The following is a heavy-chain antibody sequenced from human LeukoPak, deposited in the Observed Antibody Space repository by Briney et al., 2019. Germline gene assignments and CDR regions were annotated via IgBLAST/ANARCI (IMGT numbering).Heavy chain of an antibody. V-gene: IGHV4-39*01. CDR3: ARRSKVVVTANWFDP. D-gene: IGHD2-21*02. CDR2: IYYSGST. CDR1: GGSITSTSYY. Sequence: SETLSLTCTVSGGSITSTSYYWGWIRQPPGKGLEWIGNIYYSGSTYYNPSLTSRGTISVDTSKNQFSLKLSSVTAADTAVYYCARRSKVVVTANWFDPWGQGTLVTVSS. J-gene: IGHJ5*02.